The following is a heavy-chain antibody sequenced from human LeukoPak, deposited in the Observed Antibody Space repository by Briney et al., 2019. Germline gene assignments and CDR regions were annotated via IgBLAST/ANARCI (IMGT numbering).Heavy chain of an antibody. V-gene: IGHV1-3*02. J-gene: IGHJ4*02. Sequence: ASVKVTCKASGYTFTSYAMHWVRQAPGQRLEWMGWSNAGNGNTKYSQEFQGRVTITRDTSASTAYMELSSLRSEDTAVYYCAREVGGSSWFDYWGQGTLVIVSS. CDR3: AREVGGSSWFDY. D-gene: IGHD6-13*01. CDR1: GYTFTSYA. CDR2: SNAGNGNT.